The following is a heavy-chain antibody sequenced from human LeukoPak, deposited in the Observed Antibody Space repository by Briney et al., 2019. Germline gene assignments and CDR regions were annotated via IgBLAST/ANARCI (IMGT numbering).Heavy chain of an antibody. Sequence: KPSETLSLTCTVSGGSISSSSYYWGWIRQPPGKGLEWIGSIYYSGSTYYNPSLKSRVTISVDTPKNQFSLKLSSVTAADTAVYYCARPVGYYYDSSGWEKPNWFDPWGQGTLVTVSS. D-gene: IGHD3-22*01. CDR2: IYYSGST. CDR3: ARPVGYYYDSSGWEKPNWFDP. J-gene: IGHJ5*02. V-gene: IGHV4-39*01. CDR1: GGSISSSSYY.